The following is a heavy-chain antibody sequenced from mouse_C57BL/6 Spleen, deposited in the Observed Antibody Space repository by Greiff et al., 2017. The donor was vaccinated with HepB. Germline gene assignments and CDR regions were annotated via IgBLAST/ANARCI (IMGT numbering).Heavy chain of an antibody. J-gene: IGHJ2*01. Sequence: QVQLKQPGAELVKPGASVKLSCKASGYTFTSYWMHWVKQRPGQGLEWIGMIHPNSGSTNYNEKFKSKATLTVDKSSSTAYMQLSSLTSEDSAVYYCARHYGSRNYFDYWGQGTTLTVSS. V-gene: IGHV1-64*01. CDR2: IHPNSGST. CDR1: GYTFTSYW. D-gene: IGHD1-1*01. CDR3: ARHYGSRNYFDY.